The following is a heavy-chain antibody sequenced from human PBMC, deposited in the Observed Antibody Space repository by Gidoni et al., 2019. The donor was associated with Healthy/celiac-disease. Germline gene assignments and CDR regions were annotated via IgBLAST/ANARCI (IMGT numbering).Heavy chain of an antibody. Sequence: QVQLVESGGGVVQPGRSLRLSCAASGFPFSSYAMHWVRQAPGKGLEWVAGISYDGSNKYYADSVKGRFTISRDNSKNTLYLQMNSLRAEDTAVYYCARGSGRIAAAPGEAFDIWGQGTMVTVSS. J-gene: IGHJ3*02. D-gene: IGHD6-13*01. CDR2: ISYDGSNK. V-gene: IGHV3-30-3*01. CDR1: GFPFSSYA. CDR3: ARGSGRIAAAPGEAFDI.